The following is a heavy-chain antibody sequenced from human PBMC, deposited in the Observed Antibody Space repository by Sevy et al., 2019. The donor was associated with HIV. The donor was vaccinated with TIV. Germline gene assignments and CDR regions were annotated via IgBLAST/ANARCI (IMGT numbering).Heavy chain of an antibody. CDR3: TTYIGVVEGATPGRPQSLDY. Sequence: GGSLRLSCAASGFTFSDAWMTWVRQAPGKGLEWVGRIKDRNDGGTADYAAPVEGRFIISRDDSKNTLYLQMNTLKTEDTAVYYCTTYIGVVEGATPGRPQSLDYWGQGVLVTVSS. CDR1: GFTFSDAW. J-gene: IGHJ4*02. D-gene: IGHD2-15*01. CDR2: IKDRNDGGTA. V-gene: IGHV3-15*07.